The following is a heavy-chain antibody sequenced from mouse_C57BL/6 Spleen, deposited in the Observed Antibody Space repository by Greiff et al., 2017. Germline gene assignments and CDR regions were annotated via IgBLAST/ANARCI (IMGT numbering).Heavy chain of an antibody. D-gene: IGHD4-1*01. CDR1: GYAFSSYW. CDR3: AREERLVRFDY. Sequence: VQLQQSGAELVKPGASVKISCKASGYAFSSYWMNWVKQRPGKGLEWIGQIYPGDGDTNYNGKFKGKATLTADKSSSTAYMQLSSLTSEDSAVYFCAREERLVRFDYWGQGTTLIVSS. CDR2: IYPGDGDT. J-gene: IGHJ2*01. V-gene: IGHV1-80*01.